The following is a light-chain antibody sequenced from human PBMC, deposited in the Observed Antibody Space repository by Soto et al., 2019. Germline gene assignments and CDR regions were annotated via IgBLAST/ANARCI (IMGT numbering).Light chain of an antibody. Sequence: DIQMTQSPSTLSASVGDRVTVTCRASQSISTYLAWYQQKRGEAPKLLISDASNLEGGVPSRFSGSGSGTEFTLTISSLQPYDFATYYCQHFHSYPITFGQGTRLDI. J-gene: IGKJ5*01. V-gene: IGKV1-5*01. CDR1: QSISTY. CDR3: QHFHSYPIT. CDR2: DAS.